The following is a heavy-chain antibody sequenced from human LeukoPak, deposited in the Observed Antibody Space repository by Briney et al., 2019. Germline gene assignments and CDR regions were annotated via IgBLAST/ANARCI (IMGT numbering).Heavy chain of an antibody. CDR1: GGSISSYY. CDR2: IYDSGST. CDR3: ARQSISGSSLSYFDY. J-gene: IGHJ4*02. Sequence: SETLSLTCTVSGGSISSYYWSWIRQPPGKGLEWIGNIYDSGSTNYNPSPKSRVTISVDTSKNQCSLKLSSVTAADTAVYYCARQSISGSSLSYFDYWGQGTLVNVSS. D-gene: IGHD3-22*01. V-gene: IGHV4-59*01.